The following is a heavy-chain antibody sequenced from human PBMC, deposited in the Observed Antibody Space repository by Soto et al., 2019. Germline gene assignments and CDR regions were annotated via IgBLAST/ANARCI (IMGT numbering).Heavy chain of an antibody. D-gene: IGHD3-16*01. CDR3: ARGRGGSLYYYGMDV. CDR1: GGSFSGYY. CDR2: INHSGST. J-gene: IGHJ6*02. V-gene: IGHV4-34*01. Sequence: PSETLSLTCAVYGGSFSGYYCSWIRQPPGKGLEWIGEINHSGSTNYNPSLKSRVTISVDTSKNQFSLKLSSVTAADTAVYYCARGRGGSLYYYGMDVWGQGTTVTVSS.